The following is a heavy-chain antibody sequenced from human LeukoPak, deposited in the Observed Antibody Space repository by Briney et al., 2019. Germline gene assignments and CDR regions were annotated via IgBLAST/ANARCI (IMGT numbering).Heavy chain of an antibody. CDR2: INADNGDT. D-gene: IGHD3-22*01. Sequence: ASVKVSCTASGYIFTSYAMHWVRQAPGQRLEWMGWINADNGDTKYSQKFQGRVSITRDTSASTAYMELSSLRSEDTAVYYCARAEGYYYVSGGYPYYWGQGTLVTVSS. CDR1: GYIFTSYA. V-gene: IGHV1-3*01. CDR3: ARAEGYYYVSGGYPYY. J-gene: IGHJ4*02.